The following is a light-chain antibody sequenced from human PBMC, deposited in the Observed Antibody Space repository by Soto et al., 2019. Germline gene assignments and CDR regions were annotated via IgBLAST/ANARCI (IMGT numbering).Light chain of an antibody. CDR3: QQYYSTPWT. V-gene: IGKV4-1*01. CDR1: QSVLYSSNNKNY. Sequence: DIVMTQSPDSLAVSLGERATINCESSQSVLYSSNNKNYLAWYQQKPGQPPKLLIYCASTRGSGVPDRFSGSRSGTDFTLTISSLQAEDVAVYYCQQYYSTPWTFGQGTKVEIK. CDR2: CAS. J-gene: IGKJ1*01.